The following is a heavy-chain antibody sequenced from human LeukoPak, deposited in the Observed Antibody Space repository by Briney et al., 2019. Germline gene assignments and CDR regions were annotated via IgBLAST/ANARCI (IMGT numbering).Heavy chain of an antibody. J-gene: IGHJ4*02. Sequence: GGSLRLSCAASGFPFGSYAMTWVRQAPGKGLESVSVITDGADTYYADSVKGRFTISRDNSQNTVHLQMDNLRAEDTAVYYCAREATITAYNFDYWGQGTLVTVSS. V-gene: IGHV3-23*01. D-gene: IGHD5-12*01. CDR1: GFPFGSYA. CDR2: ITDGADT. CDR3: AREATITAYNFDY.